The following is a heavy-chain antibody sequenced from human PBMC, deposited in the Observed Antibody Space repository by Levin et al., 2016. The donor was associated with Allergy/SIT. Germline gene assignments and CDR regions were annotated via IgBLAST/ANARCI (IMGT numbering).Heavy chain of an antibody. V-gene: IGHV1-18*01. D-gene: IGHD2-15*01. J-gene: IGHJ5*02. CDR3: ARNGVVVGDCATSNCFDNWFHP. CDR2: ISPYSGDR. Sequence: WVRQAPGQGLEWMGWISPYSGDRKTAQKFQGRVTMTTDTSTNIAYMELRSLRSDDTAVYYCARNGVVVGDCATSNCFDNWFHPWGQGTLVTVSS.